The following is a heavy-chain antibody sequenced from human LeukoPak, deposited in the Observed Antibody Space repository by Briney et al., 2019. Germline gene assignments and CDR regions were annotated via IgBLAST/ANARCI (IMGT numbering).Heavy chain of an antibody. J-gene: IGHJ4*02. D-gene: IGHD6-13*01. V-gene: IGHV3-23*01. CDR2: ISGSGGST. CDR1: GFTFSNAW. Sequence: GGSLRLSCAASGFTFSNAWMNWVRQAPGKGLEWVSAISGSGGSTYYADSVKGRFTISGDNSKNTLYLQMNSLRAEDTAVYYCAKSLSSRGNFDYWGQGTLVTVSS. CDR3: AKSLSSRGNFDY.